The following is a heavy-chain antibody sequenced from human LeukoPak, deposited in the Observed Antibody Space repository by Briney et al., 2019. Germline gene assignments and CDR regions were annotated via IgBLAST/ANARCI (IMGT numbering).Heavy chain of an antibody. D-gene: IGHD6-19*01. V-gene: IGHV3-30*03. CDR3: AILAVAGTYFDY. CDR1: GFTFSSYG. J-gene: IGHJ4*02. Sequence: RGGSLRLSCAASGFTFSSYGMHWVRQAPGKGLEWVAVISYDGSNKYYADSVKGRFTISRDNSKNTLYLQMNSLRAEDTAVYYCAILAVAGTYFDYWGQGTLVTVSS. CDR2: ISYDGSNK.